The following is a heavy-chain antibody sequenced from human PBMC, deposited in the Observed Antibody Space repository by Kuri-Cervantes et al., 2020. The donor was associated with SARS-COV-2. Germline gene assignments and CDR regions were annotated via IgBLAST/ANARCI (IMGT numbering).Heavy chain of an antibody. CDR2: IYHSGST. D-gene: IGHD2-21*02. CDR3: ARDTGYCGGDCSAFDI. CDR1: GGSISSSNL. Sequence: CAVSGGSISSSNLWSWVRQPPGKGLEWIGKIYHSGSTNYNPSLKSRVTISVDKSKNQFSLKLSSVTAADTAVYYCARDTGYCGGDCSAFDIWGQGTMVTVSS. J-gene: IGHJ3*02. V-gene: IGHV4-4*02.